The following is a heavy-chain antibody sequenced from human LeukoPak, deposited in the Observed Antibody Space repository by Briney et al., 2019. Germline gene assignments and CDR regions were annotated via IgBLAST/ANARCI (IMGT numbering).Heavy chain of an antibody. J-gene: IGHJ4*02. V-gene: IGHV4-34*01. D-gene: IGHD3-22*01. CDR3: ARRGYYYDSSV. Sequence: PSETLSLTCAVYGGSFSVYYWSWIRQPPGKGLEWIGEINHSGSTNYNPSLKSRVTISVDTSKNQLSLKLSSVTAADTAVYYCARRGYYYDSSVWGQGTLVTVSS. CDR2: INHSGST. CDR1: GGSFSVYY.